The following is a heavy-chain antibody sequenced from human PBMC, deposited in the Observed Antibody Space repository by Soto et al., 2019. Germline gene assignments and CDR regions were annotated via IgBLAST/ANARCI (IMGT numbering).Heavy chain of an antibody. V-gene: IGHV3-30*18. CDR2: ISRDRSVR. J-gene: IGHJ4*02. CDR3: AKEYCGGHCSSDYFDY. CDR1: GFTFSNYG. Sequence: QVQLVESGGGVVQPGRSLRLSCAASGFTFSNYGIHWVRQAPGNGLEWVAVISRDRSVRYYADSVKGRFTISRDNSKNTLYLQVNNLRPEDTAVYYCAKEYCGGHCSSDYFDYWGQGTLVTVSS. D-gene: IGHD2-21*01.